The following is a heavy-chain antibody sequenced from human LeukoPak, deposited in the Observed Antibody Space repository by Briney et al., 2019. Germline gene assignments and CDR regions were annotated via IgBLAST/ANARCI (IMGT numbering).Heavy chain of an antibody. Sequence: GGSLRLSCAASGFTFSSYAMSWVRQAPGKGLEWVSAISGSGGSTYYADSVKGRFTISRDNSKNTLYLQMNSLRAEDTAVYYCAKGSFTIFGVVTYNDFDYWGQGTLVTVSS. CDR1: GFTFSSYA. D-gene: IGHD3-3*01. V-gene: IGHV3-23*01. J-gene: IGHJ4*02. CDR3: AKGSFTIFGVVTYNDFDY. CDR2: ISGSGGST.